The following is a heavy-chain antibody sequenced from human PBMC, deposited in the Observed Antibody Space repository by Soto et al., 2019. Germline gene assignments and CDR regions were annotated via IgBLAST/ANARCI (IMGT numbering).Heavy chain of an antibody. Sequence: QITLKESGPTLAKPTQPLTLTCTFSGFPLSTSGVGVGWIRQPPGTARDWLALIYWDDDNRYTPSLKSSLTIIKDTSKNQVVRTMTNMDPVNTATYFCAHRHGYSSGWYPKAFDYWGQGTLVSVSS. CDR1: GFPLSTSGVG. CDR2: IYWDDDN. CDR3: AHRHGYSSGWYPKAFDY. V-gene: IGHV2-5*02. D-gene: IGHD6-19*01. J-gene: IGHJ4*02.